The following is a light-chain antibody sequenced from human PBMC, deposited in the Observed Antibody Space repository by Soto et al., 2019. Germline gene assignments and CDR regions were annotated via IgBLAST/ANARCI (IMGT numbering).Light chain of an antibody. CDR2: GNS. J-gene: IGLJ1*01. CDR3: QSYDSSLSAPYV. CDR1: GSDVIDYSY. V-gene: IGLV2-14*01. Sequence: QSVLTQPASVSGSPGQSITISCTGTGSDVIDYSYVSWYQQHPGKAPKLLIYGNSNRPSGVPDRFSGSKSGTSASLAITGLQAEDEADYYCQSYDSSLSAPYVFGTGTKVTVL.